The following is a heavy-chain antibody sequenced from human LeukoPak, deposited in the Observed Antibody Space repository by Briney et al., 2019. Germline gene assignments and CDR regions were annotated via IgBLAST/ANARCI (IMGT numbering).Heavy chain of an antibody. CDR2: IYTSGST. Sequence: PSETLSLTCTVSGGSISSGSYYWSWIRQPAGKGLEWIGRIYTSGSTNYNPSLKSRVTISVDTSKNQFSLKLSSVTAADTAVYYCARGDRISEAFDIWGQGTMVTVSS. V-gene: IGHV4-61*02. CDR3: ARGDRISEAFDI. CDR1: GGSISSGSYY. J-gene: IGHJ3*02. D-gene: IGHD2-15*01.